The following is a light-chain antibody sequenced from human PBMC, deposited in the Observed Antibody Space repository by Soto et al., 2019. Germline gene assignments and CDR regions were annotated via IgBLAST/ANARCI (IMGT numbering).Light chain of an antibody. CDR2: DAS. CDR3: QQYNSYSPWT. J-gene: IGKJ1*01. Sequence: DIQMTQSPSTLSASVGDRVTITCRASQSISSWLAWYQQKPGKAPKLLIYDASSLESGVPSRFSGSGSGTEFILTISSPQPDDFATYYCQQYNSYSPWTFGQGTKVEIK. V-gene: IGKV1-5*01. CDR1: QSISSW.